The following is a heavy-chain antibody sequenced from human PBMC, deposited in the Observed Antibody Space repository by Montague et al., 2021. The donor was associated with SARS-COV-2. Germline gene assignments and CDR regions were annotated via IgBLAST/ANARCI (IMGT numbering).Heavy chain of an antibody. D-gene: IGHD3-16*01. CDR2: IFHSGTT. CDR1: GGSIISDNR. Sequence: SETLSLTCTVSGGSIISDNRWTWVRQPPGKGLEWIGDIFHSGTTNYNPSLKSRLTISVDKSKNQISLKLISVTAADTAMYYCALPLGGARFDPWGQGTLVTVSS. V-gene: IGHV4-4*02. CDR3: ALPLGGARFDP. J-gene: IGHJ5*02.